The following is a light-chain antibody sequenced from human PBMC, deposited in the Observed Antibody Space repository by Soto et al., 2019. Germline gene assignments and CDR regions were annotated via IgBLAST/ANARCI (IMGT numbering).Light chain of an antibody. CDR2: SDD. V-gene: IGLV1-44*01. CDR3: SSWDDALNGVV. Sequence: QSVLTQSPSASGTPGQTVTISCSGSSSNIGSNTMNWYQQFPGTAPKLFIYSDDQRPSGVPDRFSGSRSGTSASLTISGLQSDDEADYFCSSWDDALNGVVFGGGTKLTVL. CDR1: SSNIGSNT. J-gene: IGLJ2*01.